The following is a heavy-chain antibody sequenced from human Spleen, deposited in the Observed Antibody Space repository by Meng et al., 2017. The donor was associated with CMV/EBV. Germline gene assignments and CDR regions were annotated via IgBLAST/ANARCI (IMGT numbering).Heavy chain of an antibody. CDR3: AKDGRVGYNYGSRFDL. D-gene: IGHD5-18*01. CDR1: GFTFSTYA. J-gene: IGHJ4*02. V-gene: IGHV3-23*01. Sequence: GGSLRLSCAASGFTFSTYAMAWVRQAPGKGLEWVSAISVSGDTSYYADSVKGRFTISRDNSKSALYLQMNSLRAEDTAVYYCAKDGRVGYNYGSRFDLWGQGTLVTVSS. CDR2: ISVSGDTS.